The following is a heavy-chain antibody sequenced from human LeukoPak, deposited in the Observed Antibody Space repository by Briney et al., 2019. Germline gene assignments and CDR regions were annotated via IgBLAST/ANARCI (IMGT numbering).Heavy chain of an antibody. D-gene: IGHD3-10*01. CDR3: AKGGDRGNYYFDS. CDR1: GFTFSSYA. Sequence: GGSLRLSCAASGFTFSSYAMSWVRQAPGKGLEWVANIKQDGSEKYYVDSVKGRFTISRDNAKNSLYLQMNSLRAEDTAVYFCAKGGDRGNYYFDSWGQGTLVSVSS. V-gene: IGHV3-7*01. CDR2: IKQDGSEK. J-gene: IGHJ4*02.